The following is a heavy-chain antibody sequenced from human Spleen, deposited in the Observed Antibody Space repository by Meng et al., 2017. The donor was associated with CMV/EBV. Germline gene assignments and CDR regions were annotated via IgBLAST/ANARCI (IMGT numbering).Heavy chain of an antibody. CDR3: ARIVGLGYTLHHYYYGMDV. CDR2: IFSNDEK. CDR1: GFSLSNARMG. D-gene: IGHD1-1*01. Sequence: SGPTLVKPTETLTLTCTAPGFSLSNARMGVSWIRQPPGKALEWLAHIFSNDEKSYSTSLKSRLTISKDTSKSQVVLTMTNMDPVDTATYYCARIVGLGYTLHHYYYGMDVWGQGTTVTVSS. V-gene: IGHV2-26*01. J-gene: IGHJ6*02.